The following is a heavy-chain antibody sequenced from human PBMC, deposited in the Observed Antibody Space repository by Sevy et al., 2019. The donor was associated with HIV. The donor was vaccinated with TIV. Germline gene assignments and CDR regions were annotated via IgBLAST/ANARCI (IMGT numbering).Heavy chain of an antibody. J-gene: IGHJ4*02. CDR2: TYYRSKWYN. Sequence: SQTLSLTCAISGDSVSSNSAAWNWIRQSPSRGLEWLGRTYYRSKWYNDYAVSVKSRITINPDTSKNQFSLQLNSVTPEDTAVYYCARALGSSSWYGGYYFGYWGQGTLVTVSS. CDR1: GDSVSSNSAA. D-gene: IGHD6-13*01. CDR3: ARALGSSSWYGGYYFGY. V-gene: IGHV6-1*01.